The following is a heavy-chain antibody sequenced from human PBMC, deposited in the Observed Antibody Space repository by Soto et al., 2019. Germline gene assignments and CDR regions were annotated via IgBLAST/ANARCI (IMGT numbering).Heavy chain of an antibody. CDR3: ARARGAYGMDV. CDR2: ISAYNGNT. Sequence: QVQLVQSGAEVKTPGASVKVSCKASGYTFTSYGISWVRQAPGQGLEWMGWISAYNGNTNYAQKLQGRVTMTTDTSTITAYMELRRLRSDDTAVYYCARARGAYGMDVWGPGTTVTVSS. CDR1: GYTFTSYG. J-gene: IGHJ6*02. V-gene: IGHV1-18*01.